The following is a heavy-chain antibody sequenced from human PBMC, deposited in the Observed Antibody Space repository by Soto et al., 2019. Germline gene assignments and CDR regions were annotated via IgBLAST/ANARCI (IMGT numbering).Heavy chain of an antibody. CDR1: GGSISSYY. CDR3: ARGEYDFWATYSWFDP. D-gene: IGHD3-3*01. Sequence: SETLSLTCTVSGGSISSYYWSWIRQPPGKGLEWIGYIYYSGSTNYNPSLKSRVTISVDTSKNQFSPKLSSVTAADTAVYYCARGEYDFWATYSWFDPWGQGTLVTVSS. V-gene: IGHV4-59*01. J-gene: IGHJ5*02. CDR2: IYYSGST.